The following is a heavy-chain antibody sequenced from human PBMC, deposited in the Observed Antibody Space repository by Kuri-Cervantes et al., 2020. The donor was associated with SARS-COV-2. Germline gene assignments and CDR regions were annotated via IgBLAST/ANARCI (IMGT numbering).Heavy chain of an antibody. Sequence: ASVKVSCKASGYTFTYCSLHWLQQAPGQGLERMRWITLYNGNINYAKKFQSRVTITRDMSLRTAYIELSSLRSEDTAVYYCARWGEVATPLDVWGQGTTVTVSS. J-gene: IGHJ6*02. V-gene: IGHV1-68*02. CDR2: ITLYNGNI. D-gene: IGHD5-12*01. CDR3: ARWGEVATPLDV. CDR1: GYTFTYCS.